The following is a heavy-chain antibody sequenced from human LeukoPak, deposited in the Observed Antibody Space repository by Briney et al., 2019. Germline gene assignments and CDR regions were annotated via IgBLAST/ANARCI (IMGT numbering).Heavy chain of an antibody. CDR3: ARLHTSTRYCSSTSCPLVWFDP. CDR2: IYPGDSDT. D-gene: IGHD2-2*01. J-gene: IGHJ5*02. Sequence: GESLKISCKGSGYSFTSYWIGWVRQMPGKGLEWMGIIYPGDSDTRYSPSFQGQVTISADKSISTAYLQWSSLKASDTAMYYCARLHTSTRYCSSTSCPLVWFDPWGQGTLVTVSS. CDR1: GYSFTSYW. V-gene: IGHV5-51*01.